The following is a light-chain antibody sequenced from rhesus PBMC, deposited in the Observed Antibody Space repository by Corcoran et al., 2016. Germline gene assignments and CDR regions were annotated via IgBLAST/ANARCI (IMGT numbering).Light chain of an antibody. CDR2: KAS. CDR3: LQYNNSPLT. Sequence: EIQMTKSPSSLSASLGETVTITSRASQSISSWLAWYRRKPGKAPNPWIYKASSLQSGAPSRFSGSGSGTDFTLPISSLQPDDFATYYCLQYNNSPLTFGGGTKVELK. CDR1: QSISSW. V-gene: IGKV1-22*01. J-gene: IGKJ4*01.